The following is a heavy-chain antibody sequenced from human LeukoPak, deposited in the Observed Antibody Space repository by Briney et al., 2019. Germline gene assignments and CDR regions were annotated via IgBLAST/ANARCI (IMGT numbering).Heavy chain of an antibody. Sequence: GGSLRLSCAASGFIFSSYWMSWVRQAPGKGLEWVANIKQDGSEKYYVDSVKGRFTISRDNAKNSLYLQMNSLRAEDTTVYYCGRGGYYYDSSGYYDYWGQGTLVTVSS. V-gene: IGHV3-7*01. CDR2: IKQDGSEK. CDR1: GFIFSSYW. CDR3: GRGGYYYDSSGYYDY. J-gene: IGHJ4*02. D-gene: IGHD3-22*01.